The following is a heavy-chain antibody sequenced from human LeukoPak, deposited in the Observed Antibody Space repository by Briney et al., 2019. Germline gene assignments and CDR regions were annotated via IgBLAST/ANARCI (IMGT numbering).Heavy chain of an antibody. CDR2: ISSSGSTI. Sequence: EXVSXISSSGSTIYYADSVKGRFTISRDNAKNSLYLQMNSLRAEDTAVYYCARGPYSSGWYWVDYWGQGTLVTVSS. V-gene: IGHV3-48*03. CDR3: ARGPYSSGWYWVDY. J-gene: IGHJ4*02. D-gene: IGHD6-19*01.